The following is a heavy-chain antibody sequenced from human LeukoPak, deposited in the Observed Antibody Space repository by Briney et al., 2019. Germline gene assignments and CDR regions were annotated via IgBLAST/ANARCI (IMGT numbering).Heavy chain of an antibody. J-gene: IGHJ4*02. CDR1: GYSFTSYW. V-gene: IGHV5-10-1*01. D-gene: IGHD3-10*01. CDR2: IDPSDSYT. CDR3: ARHAITMVRGVITLDY. Sequence: RGGSLKISCKGSGYSFTSYWISWVRQMPGKGLEWMGRIDPSDSYTNYSPSFQGHVTISADKSISTAYLQWSSLKASDTAMYYCARHAITMVRGVITLDYWGQGTLVTVPS.